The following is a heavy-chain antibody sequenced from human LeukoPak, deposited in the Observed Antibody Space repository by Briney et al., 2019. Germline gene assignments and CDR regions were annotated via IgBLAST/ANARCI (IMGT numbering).Heavy chain of an antibody. V-gene: IGHV5-51*01. CDR3: ARGYGSGASCYRRGCYFDY. CDR2: IYPGGSDT. Sequence: GESLKISCKGSGYCFTSYWIGWVRQMPGKGLEWMGIIYPGGSDTRYSPSFQGQVTISADKSTSTAYLQWSSLKASDTAMYYCARGYGSGASCYRRGCYFDYWGQGTLVTVSS. CDR1: GYCFTSYW. D-gene: IGHD2-2*02. J-gene: IGHJ4*02.